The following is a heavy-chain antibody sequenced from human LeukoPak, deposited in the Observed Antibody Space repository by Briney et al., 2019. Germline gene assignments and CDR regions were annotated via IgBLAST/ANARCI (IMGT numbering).Heavy chain of an antibody. V-gene: IGHV1-24*01. CDR3: ATDTGYYYGMDV. D-gene: IGHD1-1*01. CDR1: GYTLTELS. J-gene: IGHJ6*02. CDR2: FDPEDGET. Sequence: ASVKVSCKVSGYTLTELSMHWVRRAPGKGLEWMGGFDPEDGETIYAQKFQGRVTMTEDTSTDTAYMELSSLRSEDTAVYYCATDTGYYYGMDVWGQGTTVTVSS.